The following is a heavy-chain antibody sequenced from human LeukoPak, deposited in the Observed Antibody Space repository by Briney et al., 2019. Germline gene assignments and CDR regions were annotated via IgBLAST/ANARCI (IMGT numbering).Heavy chain of an antibody. CDR2: IIPIFGTA. V-gene: IGHV1-69*13. CDR1: GGTFSSYA. CDR3: ARDRHVRDYYDSSGYYAFDI. D-gene: IGHD3-22*01. J-gene: IGHJ3*02. Sequence: ASVKVSCKASGGTFSSYAISWVRQAPGQGLEWMGGIIPIFGTANYAQKFQGRVTITADESTSTAYMELSSLRSEDTAAYYCARDRHVRDYYDSSGYYAFDIWGQGTMVTVSS.